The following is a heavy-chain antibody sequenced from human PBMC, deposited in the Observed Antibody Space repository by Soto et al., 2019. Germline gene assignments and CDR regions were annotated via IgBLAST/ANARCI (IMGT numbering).Heavy chain of an antibody. CDR1: GFTFRNYD. D-gene: IGHD4-17*01. CDR3: ARGEDYGEY. V-gene: IGHV3-7*03. Sequence: GGSLRLSCAASGFTFRNYDMSWVRQAPGKGLDWVATISEDGGKTYYVDSVKGRFTISRDNAKNSLYLQMSSPRAEDTAVYYCARGEDYGEYWGQGTLVTVSS. CDR2: ISEDGGKT. J-gene: IGHJ4*02.